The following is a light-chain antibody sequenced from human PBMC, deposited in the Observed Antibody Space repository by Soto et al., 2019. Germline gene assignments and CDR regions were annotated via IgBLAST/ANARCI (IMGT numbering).Light chain of an antibody. CDR2: DTS. J-gene: IGKJ5*01. V-gene: IGKV3-11*01. Sequence: EIVMTQSPATLSVSPGERATLSCRASQSVGSFLAWYQRKPGQAPRLLIYDTSIRATGIPARFSGSGSGTDFTLTISSLEPEDFAVYYCQQRNSWPPTFTFGQGTRLEIK. CDR1: QSVGSF. CDR3: QQRNSWPPTFT.